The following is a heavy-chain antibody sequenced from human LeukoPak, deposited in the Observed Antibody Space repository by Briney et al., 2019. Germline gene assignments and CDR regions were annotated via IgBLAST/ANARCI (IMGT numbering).Heavy chain of an antibody. CDR2: IAYDGSRA. CDR3: TRYNNDHFDY. V-gene: IGHV3-33*01. D-gene: IGHD1-14*01. CDR1: GFTFSSYG. J-gene: IGHJ4*02. Sequence: GGSLRLSCAAAGFTFSSYGMHWVRQTPGKGLEWVAVIAYDGSRAFYADSVKGRFTISRDNSKNTMSVQMDDLRAEDTAVYYCTRYNNDHFDYWGQGTLVTVSS.